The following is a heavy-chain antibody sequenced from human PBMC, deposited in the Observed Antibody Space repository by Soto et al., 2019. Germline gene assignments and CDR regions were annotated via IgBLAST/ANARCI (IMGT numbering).Heavy chain of an antibody. J-gene: IGHJ6*03. V-gene: IGHV1-69*04. CDR1: GGTFSSYT. Sequence: SVKVSCKASGGTFSSYTISWVRQAPGQGLEWMGRIIPILGIANYAQKFQGRVTITADKSTSTAYMELSSLRSEDTAVYYCAREGGKLLWFGELRYYMDVWGKGTTVTVSS. D-gene: IGHD3-10*01. CDR2: IIPILGIA. CDR3: AREGGKLLWFGELRYYMDV.